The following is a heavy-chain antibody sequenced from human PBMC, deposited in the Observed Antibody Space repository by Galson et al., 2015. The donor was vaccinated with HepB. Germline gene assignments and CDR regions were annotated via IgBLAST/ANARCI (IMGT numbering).Heavy chain of an antibody. V-gene: IGHV1-2*02. CDR2: IDPNSGGT. CDR1: GYTFTGYY. CDR3: AGERGGSKDSSAPLGEGYFDC. Sequence: SVKVSCKASGYTFTGYYMHWVRQAPGQGLEWMGWIDPNSGGTNYAQKFQGRVTMTRDTSISTAYMELSRLRSDDTAVYYCAGERGGSKDSSAPLGEGYFDCWGQGTLVTVSS. J-gene: IGHJ4*02. D-gene: IGHD3-22*01.